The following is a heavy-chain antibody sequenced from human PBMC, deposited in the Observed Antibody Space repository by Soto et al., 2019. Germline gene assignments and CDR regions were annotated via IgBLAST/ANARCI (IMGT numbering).Heavy chain of an antibody. D-gene: IGHD3-10*01. CDR2: MYPTGST. CDR1: GYSISSGCY. J-gene: IGHJ4*02. Sequence: SETLSLTCTVSGYSISSGCYWGWIRQPPGKRLEWIGSMYPTGSTYYNPSLKSRVTMSVDTSNNEFSLKLTSVTAADTAVYHCVRDLNYGLYYFDYWGQGTLVTVSS. CDR3: VRDLNYGLYYFDY. V-gene: IGHV4-38-2*02.